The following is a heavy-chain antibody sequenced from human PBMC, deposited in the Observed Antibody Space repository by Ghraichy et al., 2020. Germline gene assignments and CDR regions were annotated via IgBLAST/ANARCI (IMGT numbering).Heavy chain of an antibody. CDR3: ARGGDFVGPDVRVESHLDV. V-gene: IGHV4-34*01. CDR1: GGPMNQHS. CDR2: INHRGNT. J-gene: IGHJ6*04. Sequence: SETLSLTCAVYGGPMNQHSWTWIRQPPGKGLEWVGEINHRGNTNYNPSLESRVTISAHTSKKQFSLRLTSVTATDTAVYFCARGGDFVGPDVRVESHLDVWAEGTTVSVSA. D-gene: IGHD3-10*02.